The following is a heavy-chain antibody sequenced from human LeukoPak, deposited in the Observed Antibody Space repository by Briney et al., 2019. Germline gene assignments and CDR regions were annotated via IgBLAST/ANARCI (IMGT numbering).Heavy chain of an antibody. J-gene: IGHJ3*02. V-gene: IGHV1-69*13. D-gene: IGHD5-24*01. CDR1: GGTFSSYA. Sequence: SVKVSCKASGGTFSSYAISWVRQAPGQGLEWMGGIIPIFGTANYAQKFQGRVTITADESTSTAYVELSSLRSEDTAVYYCARKRGDGYKGDAFDIWGQGTMVTVSS. CDR3: ARKRGDGYKGDAFDI. CDR2: IIPIFGTA.